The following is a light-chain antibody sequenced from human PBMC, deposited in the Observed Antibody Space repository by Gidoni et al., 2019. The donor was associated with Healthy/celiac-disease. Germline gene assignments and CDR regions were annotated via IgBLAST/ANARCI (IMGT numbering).Light chain of an antibody. CDR3: QQYNSYSET. J-gene: IGKJ1*01. CDR1: QSISSW. V-gene: IGKV1-5*01. CDR2: STS. Sequence: DNQMTQSPSTLSAAVGDRVTITCRASQSISSWLAWYQQKPAKALQLLIYSTSSLESGVPSRFSGTGSGTAFTLTISRLQPYDFASYYRQQYNSYSETFGQGTKVEIK.